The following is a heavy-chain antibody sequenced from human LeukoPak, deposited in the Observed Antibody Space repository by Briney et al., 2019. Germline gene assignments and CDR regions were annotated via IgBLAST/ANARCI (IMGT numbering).Heavy chain of an antibody. CDR2: INTNTGNP. Sequence: ASVKVSCKASGYTFTSYAMNWVRQAPGQGLEWMGWINTNTGNPTYAQGFTGRFVFSLDTSVSTAYLQISSLKAEDTAVYYCARGGDYYDSSGYYSFDYWGQGTLVTVSS. CDR1: GYTFTSYA. D-gene: IGHD3-22*01. CDR3: ARGGDYYDSSGYYSFDY. V-gene: IGHV7-4-1*02. J-gene: IGHJ4*02.